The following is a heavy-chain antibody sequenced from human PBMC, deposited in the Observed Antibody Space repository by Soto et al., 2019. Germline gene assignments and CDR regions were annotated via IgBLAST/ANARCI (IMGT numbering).Heavy chain of an antibody. Sequence: EVQLVESGGGLVQPGGSLRLSCAASGFTFSSYSMNWVRQAPGKGLEWVSYISSSSSTIYYADSVKGRFTISRDNAKNSLYLQMNSLRDEDTAVYYCARDPDSSGWKLISYYYYGMDVWGQGTTVTVSS. CDR1: GFTFSSYS. V-gene: IGHV3-48*02. CDR2: ISSSSSTI. D-gene: IGHD6-19*01. CDR3: ARDPDSSGWKLISYYYYGMDV. J-gene: IGHJ6*02.